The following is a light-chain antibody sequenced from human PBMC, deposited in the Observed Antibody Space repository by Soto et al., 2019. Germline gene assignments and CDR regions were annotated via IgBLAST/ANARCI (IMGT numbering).Light chain of an antibody. J-gene: IGKJ5*01. V-gene: IGKV2-28*01. CDR2: LGS. CDR3: MQALQTIT. CDR1: QSLRHSNGYNY. Sequence: DILMTESPRSLPFTPGEPSSISCRSSQSLRHSNGYNYLDWYLQKPGQPPQLLIYLGSNRASGVPDRFSGSGSGTDFTLKISRVEAEDVGVYYCMQALQTITFGQGTRLEIK.